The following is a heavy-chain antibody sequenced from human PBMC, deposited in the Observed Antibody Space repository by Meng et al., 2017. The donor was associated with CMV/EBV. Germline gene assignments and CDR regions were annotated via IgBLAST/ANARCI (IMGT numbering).Heavy chain of an antibody. CDR1: GYTFSSYG. V-gene: IGHV1-18*01. Sequence: QVMLVQAGAEVKTAGASVKVSSKASGYTFSSYGISCVRQAPGQGLEWMGWISGYNGQTKYAQKFQGRVTMTTDTPTSTAYMELRSLRSDDTAVYYCARAPIFSGGDCSHWGQGTLVTVSS. D-gene: IGHD2-21*02. J-gene: IGHJ4*02. CDR2: ISGYNGQT. CDR3: ARAPIFSGGDCSH.